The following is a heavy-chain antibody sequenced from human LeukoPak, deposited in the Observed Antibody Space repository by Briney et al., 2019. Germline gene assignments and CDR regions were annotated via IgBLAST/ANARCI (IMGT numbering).Heavy chain of an antibody. Sequence: SETLSLTCTVPGGSISSSSYYWGWIRQPLGKGLEWIGSIYYSGSTYYNPSLKSRVTISVDTSKNQFSLKLSSVTAADTAVYYCARQGSSGGYWGQGTLVTVSS. CDR2: IYYSGST. D-gene: IGHD6-13*01. CDR1: GGSISSSSYY. J-gene: IGHJ4*02. CDR3: ARQGSSGGY. V-gene: IGHV4-39*01.